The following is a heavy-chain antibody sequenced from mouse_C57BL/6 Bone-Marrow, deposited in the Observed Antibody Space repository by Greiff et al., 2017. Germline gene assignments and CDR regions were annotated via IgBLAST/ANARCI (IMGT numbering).Heavy chain of an antibody. CDR2: IDPAYGNT. D-gene: IGHD2-5*01. V-gene: IGHV14-3*01. CDR3: GYSNYGVFFAY. Sequence: EVQLQQSVAELVRPGASVKLSCTASGFNIKNTYLHWVKQRPEQGLEWIGRIDPAYGNTKYAPKFQGKATITADTSSNTAYLQLSSLPSEDTAIYYGGYSNYGVFFAYWGQGTLVTVSA. J-gene: IGHJ3*01. CDR1: GFNIKNTY.